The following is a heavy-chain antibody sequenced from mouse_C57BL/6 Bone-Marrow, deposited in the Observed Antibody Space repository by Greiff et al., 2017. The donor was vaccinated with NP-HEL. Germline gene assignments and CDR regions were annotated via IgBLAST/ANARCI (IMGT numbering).Heavy chain of an antibody. Sequence: EVHLVESGGGLVQPGGSMKLSCVASGFTFSNYWMNWVRQSPEKGLEWVAQIRLKSDNYATHYAESVKGRFTISRDDSKSSVYLQMNNLRAEDTGIYYCTPYYDYDEAWLAYWGQGTLVTVSA. CDR2: IRLKSDNYAT. D-gene: IGHD2-4*01. V-gene: IGHV6-3*01. CDR3: TPYYDYDEAWLAY. J-gene: IGHJ3*01. CDR1: GFTFSNYW.